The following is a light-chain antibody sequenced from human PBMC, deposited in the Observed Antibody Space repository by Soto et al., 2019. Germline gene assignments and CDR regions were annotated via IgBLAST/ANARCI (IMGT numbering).Light chain of an antibody. Sequence: QSVLTQPPSVSEAPRQSVTISCSGSSSNIGNNPVNLYQQFPGKAPKLLIYYDDMLYSGVSDRFSGSKSGTSASLAISGLQSEDEADYYCASWDDNLNGPVFGRGTKVTVL. V-gene: IGLV1-36*01. CDR2: YDD. J-gene: IGLJ2*01. CDR3: ASWDDNLNGPV. CDR1: SSNIGNNP.